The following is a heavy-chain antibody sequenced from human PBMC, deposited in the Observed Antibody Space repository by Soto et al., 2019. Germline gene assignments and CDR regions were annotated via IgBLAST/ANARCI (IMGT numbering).Heavy chain of an antibody. CDR2: ISCCGGSS. J-gene: IGHJ4*02. CDR1: GFNFKKFA. V-gene: IGHV3-23*01. CDR3: AKADGEQWLIPHLDN. Sequence: EVQLLESGGGVVQPGGSLRLSCEASGFNFKKFAMGWVRQAPGEGLEWVSGISCCGGSSSYADSVKRRFTLARDDSKNTLSLHLNSLRFEDTARYFCAKADGEQWLIPHLDNWGQGTLVTVS. D-gene: IGHD6-19*01.